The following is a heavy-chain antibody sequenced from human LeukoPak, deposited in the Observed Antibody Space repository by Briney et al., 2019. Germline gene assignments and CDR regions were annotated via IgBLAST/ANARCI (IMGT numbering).Heavy chain of an antibody. CDR1: GYTFTSYG. CDR3: ARPRSPYYYYGMDV. CDR2: ISAYNGNT. V-gene: IGHV1-18*01. Sequence: ASVKVSCKASGYTFTSYGISWVRQAPGQGLEWMGWISAYNGNTNYAQKLQGRVTMTTDTSTSTAYMELRSLRSEDTAVYFCARPRSPYYYYGMDVWGQGTTVTVSS. J-gene: IGHJ6*02. D-gene: IGHD1-14*01.